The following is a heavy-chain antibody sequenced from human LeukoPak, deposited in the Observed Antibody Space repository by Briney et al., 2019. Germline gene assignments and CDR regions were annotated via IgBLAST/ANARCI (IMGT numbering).Heavy chain of an antibody. CDR1: GFTFDDYA. Sequence: GGSLRLSCAASGFTFDDYAMHWVRQAPGKGLEWVSLISGEGGSTYYADSVKGRFTISRDNSKNSLYLQMNSLRTEDTALYYCAKVLGYYDSSGYYQEGGFDYWGQGTLVTVSS. CDR2: ISGEGGST. J-gene: IGHJ4*02. V-gene: IGHV3-43*02. D-gene: IGHD3-22*01. CDR3: AKVLGYYDSSGYYQEGGFDY.